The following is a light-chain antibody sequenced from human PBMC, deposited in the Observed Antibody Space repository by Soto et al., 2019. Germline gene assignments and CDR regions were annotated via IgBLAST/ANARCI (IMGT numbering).Light chain of an antibody. V-gene: IGLV2-14*01. CDR2: EVS. J-gene: IGLJ3*02. CDR3: CSFASTQTWV. CDR1: SNDVGGYDH. Sequence: QSALTQPASVSGSPGQSITISCTGTSNDVGGYDHVSWYQHYPGKAPQVIIYEVSNRPSGISNRFSASKSVNTASLTISGLQAEDEADYYCCSFASTQTWVFGGGTKLTVL.